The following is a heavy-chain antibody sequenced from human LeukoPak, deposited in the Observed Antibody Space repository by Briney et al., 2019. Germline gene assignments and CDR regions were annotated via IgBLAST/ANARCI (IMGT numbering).Heavy chain of an antibody. J-gene: IGHJ4*02. D-gene: IGHD3-22*01. CDR3: ARRYHYYDSSGRFDY. CDR1: GFTFRSYW. CDR2: IKQDGSEK. V-gene: IGHV3-7*01. Sequence: GALRLSCAASGFTFRSYWMSWVRQAPGKGLEWVANIKQDGSEKYYADSVKGRFTISRDKAKNSLYLQMNSLRAEDTAVYNCARRYHYYDSSGRFDYWGQGTLVTVSS.